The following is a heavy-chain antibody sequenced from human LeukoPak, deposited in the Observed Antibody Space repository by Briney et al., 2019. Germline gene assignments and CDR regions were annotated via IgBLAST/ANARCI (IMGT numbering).Heavy chain of an antibody. CDR3: ARALVAPYNWFDP. D-gene: IGHD5-12*01. V-gene: IGHV1-2*02. Sequence: ASVKVSCKASGYTFTGYYMHWVRQAPGQGLEWMGWINPNSGGTNYAQKFQGRVTITRDTSISTAYMELSRLRSDDTAVYYCARALVAPYNWFDPWGQGTLVTVSS. CDR2: INPNSGGT. J-gene: IGHJ5*02. CDR1: GYTFTGYY.